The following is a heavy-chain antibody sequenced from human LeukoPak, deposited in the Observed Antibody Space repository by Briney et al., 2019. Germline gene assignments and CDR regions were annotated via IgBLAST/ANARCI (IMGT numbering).Heavy chain of an antibody. CDR3: ARRRVYYYDSSGYFDG. J-gene: IGHJ4*02. V-gene: IGHV4-39*01. CDR1: GGSISSSSYY. D-gene: IGHD3-22*01. CDR2: IYYSGST. Sequence: SETLSLTCTVSGGSISSSSYYWGWIRQPPGKGLEWIGSIYYSGSTYYNPFLKSRVTISVDTSKNQFSLKLSSVTAADTAVYYCARRRVYYYDSSGYFDGWGQGTLVTVSS.